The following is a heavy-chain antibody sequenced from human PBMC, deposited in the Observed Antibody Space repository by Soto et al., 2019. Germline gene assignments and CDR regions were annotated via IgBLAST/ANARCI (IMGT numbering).Heavy chain of an antibody. D-gene: IGHD1-1*01. J-gene: IGHJ6*02. CDR2: IYYSGTA. CDR3: ARGDGIQLGSLAGRYYYHKMDV. Sequence: QVQLRESGPGLVKSSETLSLTCTVSGGSISTYYWSWVRQPPGKGLEWIGYIYYSGTATYNPSLRSRGTISVDTSQNQFSLRLGSVTGSDTAVYYCARGDGIQLGSLAGRYYYHKMDVWGQGTTVTVYS. CDR1: GGSISTYY. V-gene: IGHV4-59*01.